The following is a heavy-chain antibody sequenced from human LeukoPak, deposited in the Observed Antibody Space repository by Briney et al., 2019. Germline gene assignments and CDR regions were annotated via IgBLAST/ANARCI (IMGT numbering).Heavy chain of an antibody. D-gene: IGHD3-22*01. J-gene: IGHJ4*02. Sequence: SETLSLTCAVSGYSISSGYYWGWIRQPPGKGLGWIGSIYHSGSTYYNPSLKSRVTISVDTSKNQFSLKLSSVTAADTAVYYCARREGSSGYYSYYWGQGTLVTVSS. V-gene: IGHV4-38-2*01. CDR1: GYSISSGYY. CDR2: IYHSGST. CDR3: ARREGSSGYYSYY.